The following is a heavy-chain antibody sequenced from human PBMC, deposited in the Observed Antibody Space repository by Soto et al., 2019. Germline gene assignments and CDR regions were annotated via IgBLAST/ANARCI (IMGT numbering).Heavy chain of an antibody. D-gene: IGHD6-6*01. CDR3: ARERVAARLPPKRWFHP. CDR2: ISAYNGNT. J-gene: IGHJ5*02. CDR1: GYTFTSYG. V-gene: IGHV1-18*01. Sequence: ASVKVSCKASGYTFTSYGISWVRQAPGQGLEWMGWISAYNGNTNYAQKLQGRVTMTTDTSTSTAYMELRSLRSDDTAVYYCARERVAARLPPKRWFHPWGQGTLVTVSS.